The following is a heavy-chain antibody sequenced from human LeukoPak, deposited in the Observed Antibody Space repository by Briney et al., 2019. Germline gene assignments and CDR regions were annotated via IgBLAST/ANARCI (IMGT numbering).Heavy chain of an antibody. CDR3: VRGNYNFDY. J-gene: IGHJ4*02. CDR2: TYYRSQWYY. V-gene: IGHV6-1*01. CDR1: GESVSSTGAS. D-gene: IGHD5-24*01. Sequence: SQTLSLTCAISGESVSSTGASWNWIRQSPSRGLEWLGRTYYRSQWYYEYALSVKSRIIVAPDASKNQFSLQLNSVTPEDTAVYYCVRGNYNFDYWGQGSLVTVSS.